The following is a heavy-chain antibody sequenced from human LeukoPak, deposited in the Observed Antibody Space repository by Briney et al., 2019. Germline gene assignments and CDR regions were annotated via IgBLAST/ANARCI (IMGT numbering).Heavy chain of an antibody. CDR2: IYSGGST. CDR1: GFTVSSNY. D-gene: IGHD4-23*01. CDR3: AREPTTVVTRGWNYYFDY. J-gene: IGHJ4*02. Sequence: GGSLRLSCAASGFTVSSNYMSWFRQAPGKGLEWVSVIYSGGSTYYADSVKGRFTISRDNSKNTLYLQMNSLRAEDTAVYYCAREPTTVVTRGWNYYFDYWGLGTLVTVSS. V-gene: IGHV3-66*02.